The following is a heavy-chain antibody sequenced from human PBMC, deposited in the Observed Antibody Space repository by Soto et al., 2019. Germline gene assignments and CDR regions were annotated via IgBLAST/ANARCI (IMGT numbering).Heavy chain of an antibody. J-gene: IGHJ4*02. Sequence: SETLSLTCNVTGDSIRTHYWSWIRQAPGKGLEWIGYIYYSGSTLYNPSLKRRVTISADTAKNQFSLRLTSLTAADTAVYNCASGWMAAFDNWGQGTLVTVSS. CDR2: IYYSGST. V-gene: IGHV4-59*11. CDR3: ASGWMAAFDN. CDR1: GDSIRTHY. D-gene: IGHD2-2*03.